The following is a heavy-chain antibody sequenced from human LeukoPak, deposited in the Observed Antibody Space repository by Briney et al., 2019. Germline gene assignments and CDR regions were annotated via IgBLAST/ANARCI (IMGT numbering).Heavy chain of an antibody. Sequence: PGGSLRLSCAPSVFTFSDYWMHWVRQAPGKGLVWVSRIKTDGRSTNYADSVKGRFTISGDNAKNTLYLQMNSLRAEDTAVYYCARGRIGGWTDYWGQGALVTVSS. D-gene: IGHD6-19*01. J-gene: IGHJ4*02. CDR2: IKTDGRST. CDR3: ARGRIGGWTDY. CDR1: VFTFSDYW. V-gene: IGHV3-74*01.